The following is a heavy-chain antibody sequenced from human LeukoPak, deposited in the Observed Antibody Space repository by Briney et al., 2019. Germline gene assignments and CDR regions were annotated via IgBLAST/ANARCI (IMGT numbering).Heavy chain of an antibody. J-gene: IGHJ2*01. Sequence: SETLSLTCTVSGGSIVSYYWSWIRQPPGKGLEWIGYIYYTVSTNYNPSLKSRVTISVDTSKNQFSLKLSSVTAADTAVYYCARYLAAGYFDLWGRGTLVTVFS. D-gene: IGHD6-25*01. V-gene: IGHV4-59*08. CDR2: IYYTVST. CDR1: GGSIVSYY. CDR3: ARYLAAGYFDL.